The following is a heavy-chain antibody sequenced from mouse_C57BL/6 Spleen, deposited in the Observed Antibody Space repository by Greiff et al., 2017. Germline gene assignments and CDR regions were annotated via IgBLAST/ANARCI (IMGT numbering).Heavy chain of an antibody. CDR3: TRDTGTISFAY. D-gene: IGHD4-1*01. J-gene: IGHJ3*01. CDR2: ISSGGDYI. V-gene: IGHV5-9-1*02. CDR1: GFTFSSYA. Sequence: EVKLQESGEGLVKPGGSLKLSCAASGFTFSSYAMSWVRQTPEKGLEWVAYISSGGDYIYYADTVKGRFTISRDNARNTLYLQMSSLKSEDTAMYYCTRDTGTISFAYWGQGTLVTVSA.